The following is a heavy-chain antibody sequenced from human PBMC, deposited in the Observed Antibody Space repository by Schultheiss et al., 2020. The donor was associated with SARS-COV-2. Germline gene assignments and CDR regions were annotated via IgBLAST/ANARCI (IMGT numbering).Heavy chain of an antibody. Sequence: SVKVSCKASGGTFSSYAISWVRQAPGQGLEWMGGIIPIFGTANYAQKFQGRVTITADESTSTAYMELSSLRSEDMAVYYCARYGSSSEWGYYYYYYGMDVWGQGTTVTVSS. CDR2: IIPIFGTA. J-gene: IGHJ6*02. CDR1: GGTFSSYA. V-gene: IGHV1-69*13. CDR3: ARYGSSSEWGYYYYYYGMDV. D-gene: IGHD6-6*01.